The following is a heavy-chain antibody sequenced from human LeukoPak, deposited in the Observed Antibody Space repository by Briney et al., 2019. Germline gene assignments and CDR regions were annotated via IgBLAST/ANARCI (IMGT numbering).Heavy chain of an antibody. CDR1: GYSFISHW. D-gene: IGHD6-19*01. Sequence: GESLKISCKASGYSFISHWIGWVRQRPGQGLEFMGIVYPYDSDTKYSPSLQGQVTISADKSISTAYLQWSSLKASDTAMYYCASYPGIAVAGTVGDAFDIWGQGTMVTVSS. CDR3: ASYPGIAVAGTVGDAFDI. J-gene: IGHJ3*02. V-gene: IGHV5-51*01. CDR2: VYPYDSDT.